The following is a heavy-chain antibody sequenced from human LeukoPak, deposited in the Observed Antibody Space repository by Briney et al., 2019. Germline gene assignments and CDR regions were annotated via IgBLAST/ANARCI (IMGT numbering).Heavy chain of an antibody. Sequence: SETLSLTCTVSGGSISSYYWSWIRQPPGKGLEWIGYIYYSGSTNYNPSLKSRVTMSVDTSKNQFSLKLSSVTAADTAVYYCAREGSELISSSWYPSDIAVADPFDYWGQGTLVTVSS. CDR3: AREGSELISSSWYPSDIAVADPFDY. V-gene: IGHV4-59*12. D-gene: IGHD6-13*01. CDR2: IYYSGST. J-gene: IGHJ4*02. CDR1: GGSISSYY.